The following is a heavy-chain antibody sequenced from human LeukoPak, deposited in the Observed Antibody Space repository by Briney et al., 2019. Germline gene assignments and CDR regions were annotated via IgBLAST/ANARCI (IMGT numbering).Heavy chain of an antibody. J-gene: IGHJ5*02. CDR3: ASTRLQKNWFDP. Sequence: ASVKVSCKASGGTFSSYAISWVRQAPGQGLEWMGGIIPIFGTANYAQKFQGRVTITADESTSTAYMELSSLRSEDTAVYYCASTRLQKNWFDPWGQGTLVTVSS. D-gene: IGHD4-11*01. CDR1: GGTFSSYA. V-gene: IGHV1-69*01. CDR2: IIPIFGTA.